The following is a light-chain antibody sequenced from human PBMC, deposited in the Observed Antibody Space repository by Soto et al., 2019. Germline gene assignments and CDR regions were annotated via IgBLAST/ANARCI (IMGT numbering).Light chain of an antibody. V-gene: IGKV1-9*01. J-gene: IGKJ3*01. CDR1: HDIKKY. Sequence: DIQMTQSPSSLSASVGDRVSITCQASHDIKKYLAWYQQKPGKAPQLLIYGASTLQSGVPSRFSGSGSGTHFTLTVSSLQPEDFATYYCQQLFIYPPTFGPGTKVDIK. CDR2: GAS. CDR3: QQLFIYPPT.